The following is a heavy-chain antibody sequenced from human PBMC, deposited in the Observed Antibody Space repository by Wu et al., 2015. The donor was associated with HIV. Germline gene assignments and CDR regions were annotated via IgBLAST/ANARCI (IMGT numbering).Heavy chain of an antibody. CDR1: GYNFTNYG. V-gene: IGHV1-18*01. D-gene: IGHD2-2*01. CDR3: GRVAGCSFTWCYWRMDV. CDR2: IMTSNGNT. J-gene: IGHJ6*02. Sequence: QAQVVQSGAEVKKPGASVKVSCKASGYNFTNYGTSWVRQAPGQGLEWMGWIMTSNGNTKYAQKFQGRVTMTTDTSTSTAYMELRSLRFDDTAVYYCGRVAGCSFTWCYWRMDVWGQGTTVIVSS.